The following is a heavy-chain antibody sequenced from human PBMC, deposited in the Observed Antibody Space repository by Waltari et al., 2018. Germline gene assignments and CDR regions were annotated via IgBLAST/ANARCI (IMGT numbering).Heavy chain of an antibody. CDR1: GFTFSSYA. V-gene: IGHV3-23*01. CDR3: AKNGAYGGWYFDL. Sequence: EVQLLESGGGLVQPGGSLRLSCAASGFTFSSYAMSWVRQAPGKGLEWVAAISGSGGRTYYADSVKGRFTISRDNSKNTLYLQMNSLRAEDTAVYYCAKNGAYGGWYFDLWGRGTLVTVSS. D-gene: IGHD4-17*01. CDR2: ISGSGGRT. J-gene: IGHJ2*01.